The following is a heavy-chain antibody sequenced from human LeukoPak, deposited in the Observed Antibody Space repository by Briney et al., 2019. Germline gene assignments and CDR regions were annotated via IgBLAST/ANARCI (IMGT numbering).Heavy chain of an antibody. CDR3: ARDSEYYDFWSGYYGGYWYFDL. CDR2: IIPIFGTA. Sequence: EASVKVSCKASGGTFSSYAISWVRQAPGQGLEWMGGIIPIFGTANYAQKFQGRVTITADESTSTAYMELSSLRSEDTAVYYCARDSEYYDFWSGYYGGYWYFDLWGRGTLVTVSS. J-gene: IGHJ2*01. V-gene: IGHV1-69*13. D-gene: IGHD3-3*01. CDR1: GGTFSSYA.